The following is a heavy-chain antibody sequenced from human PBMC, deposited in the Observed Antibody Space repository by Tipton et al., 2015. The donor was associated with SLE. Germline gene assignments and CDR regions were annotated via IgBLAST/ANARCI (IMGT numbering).Heavy chain of an antibody. CDR1: GGSISSGGYY. CDR2: IYYSGST. Sequence: TLSLTCTVSGGSISSGGYYWSWIRQHPGKGLEWIGYIYYSGSTYYNPSHKSRVTISVDTSQNQFSLKLSSVTAADTAVYYCARLRASGYCSGGSCYSSHYYFDYWGQGTLVTVSS. D-gene: IGHD2-15*01. V-gene: IGHV4-31*03. J-gene: IGHJ4*02. CDR3: ARLRASGYCSGGSCYSSHYYFDY.